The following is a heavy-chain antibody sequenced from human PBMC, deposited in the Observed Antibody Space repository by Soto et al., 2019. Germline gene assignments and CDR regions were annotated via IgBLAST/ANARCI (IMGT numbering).Heavy chain of an antibody. D-gene: IGHD2-2*01. CDR3: AKVAPIYCSSSTCCYFDY. CDR1: GFNFNNYA. CDR2: ISGSGGST. J-gene: IGHJ4*02. Sequence: EVQLLESGGGLVQPGGSLRLSCAASGFNFNNYAMNWVRQAPGKGLEWVSAISGSGGSTYFADSVKGRFTISRDNSKNTLYLQMSSLRAEDTAVYYCAKVAPIYCSSSTCCYFDYWGQGTLVTVSS. V-gene: IGHV3-23*01.